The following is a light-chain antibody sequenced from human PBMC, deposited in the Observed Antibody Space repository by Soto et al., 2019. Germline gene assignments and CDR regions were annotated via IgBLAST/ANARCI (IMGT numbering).Light chain of an antibody. CDR2: RAS. CDR1: QHVSSN. V-gene: IGKV3-15*01. Sequence: EIVMTQSPATLSVSPGGSATLSCRASQHVSSNFAWYRQKPGQAPTLLIYRASTRATGIPARFSGSGSGTELPLTISSLQSEDFAVYYCQQYNNWPYTFGQGTKLEIK. J-gene: IGKJ2*01. CDR3: QQYNNWPYT.